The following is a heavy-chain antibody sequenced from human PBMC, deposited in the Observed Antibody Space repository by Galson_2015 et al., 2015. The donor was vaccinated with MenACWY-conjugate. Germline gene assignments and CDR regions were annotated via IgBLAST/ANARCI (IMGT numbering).Heavy chain of an antibody. D-gene: IGHD3-22*01. CDR1: GFTFSSYG. J-gene: IGHJ6*03. V-gene: IGHV3-30*18. CDR2: ISYDGSNK. CDR3: AKEAGRGYHYYYYYMDV. Sequence: SLRLSCAASGFTFSSYGMHWVRQAPGKGLEWVAVISYDGSNKYYADSVKGRFTISRDNSKNTLYLQMNSLRAEDTAVYYCAKEAGRGYHYYYYYMDVWGKGTTVTVSS.